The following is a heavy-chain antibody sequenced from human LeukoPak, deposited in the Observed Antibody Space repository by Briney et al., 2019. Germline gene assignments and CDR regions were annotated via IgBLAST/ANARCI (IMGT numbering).Heavy chain of an antibody. CDR1: GFTFSSYS. J-gene: IGHJ6*03. CDR3: ARDPSGYCSSTSAPRVCYYYYMDV. V-gene: IGHV3-21*01. D-gene: IGHD2-2*01. Sequence: GGSLRLSCAASGFTFSSYSMNWVRQAPGKGLEWVSAISSSSSYIYYADSVKGRFTISRDNAKNSLYLQMNSLRAEDTAVYYCARDPSGYCSSTSAPRVCYYYYMDVWGKGTTVTVSS. CDR2: ISSSSSYI.